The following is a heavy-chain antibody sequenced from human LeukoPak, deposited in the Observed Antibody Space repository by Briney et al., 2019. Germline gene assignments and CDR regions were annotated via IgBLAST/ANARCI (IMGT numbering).Heavy chain of an antibody. D-gene: IGHD3-22*01. CDR1: GYTFTSYA. Sequence: ASVKVSCKASGYTFTSYAMNWVRQAPGQGLEWMGWINTNAGNPTYAQGFTGRFVFSLDTSVSTAYLQISSLKAEDTAVYYCARMYYDSSGYLGGLDYWGQGTLVTVSS. J-gene: IGHJ4*02. V-gene: IGHV7-4-1*02. CDR2: INTNAGNP. CDR3: ARMYYDSSGYLGGLDY.